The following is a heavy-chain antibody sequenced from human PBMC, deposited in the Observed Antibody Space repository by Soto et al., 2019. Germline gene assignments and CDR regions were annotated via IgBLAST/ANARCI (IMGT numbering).Heavy chain of an antibody. CDR2: INHSGST. J-gene: IGHJ4*02. CDR1: GGSFSGYY. V-gene: IGHV4-34*01. D-gene: IGHD1-26*01. Sequence: SETLSLTCAVYGGSFSGYYWSWIRQPPGKGLEWIGEINHSGSTNYNPSLKSRVTISVDTSKNQFSLKLSSVTAADTAVYYCARGRGQSGYFDYWGQGTLVTAPQ. CDR3: ARGRGQSGYFDY.